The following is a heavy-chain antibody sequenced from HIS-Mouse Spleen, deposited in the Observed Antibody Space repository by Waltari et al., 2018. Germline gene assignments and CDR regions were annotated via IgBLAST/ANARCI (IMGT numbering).Heavy chain of an antibody. CDR3: AREIPYSSSWYDWYFDL. D-gene: IGHD6-13*01. Sequence: QLQLQESGPGLVKPSETLSLTCTFTGGSIRSSSSSWGWIRQPPGKGLEWIGSIYYSGSTYYNPSLKSRVTISVDTSKNQFSLKLSSVTAADTAVYYCAREIPYSSSWYDWYFDLWGRGTLVTVSS. CDR2: IYYSGST. V-gene: IGHV4-39*07. J-gene: IGHJ2*01. CDR1: GGSIRSSSSS.